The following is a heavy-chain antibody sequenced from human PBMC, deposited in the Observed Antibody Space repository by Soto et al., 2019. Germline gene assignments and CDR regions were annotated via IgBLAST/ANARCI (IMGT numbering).Heavy chain of an antibody. CDR3: AIALLQGYYYYYMDV. Sequence: ASVKVSCKASGYTFTSYGIGWVRQAPGQGLEWMGWISAYNGNTNYAQKLQGRVTMTTDTSTSTAYMELRSLRSDDTAVYYCAIALLQGYYYYYMDVWGKGTTVTVSS. CDR1: GYTFTSYG. J-gene: IGHJ6*03. V-gene: IGHV1-18*01. CDR2: ISAYNGNT. D-gene: IGHD2-15*01.